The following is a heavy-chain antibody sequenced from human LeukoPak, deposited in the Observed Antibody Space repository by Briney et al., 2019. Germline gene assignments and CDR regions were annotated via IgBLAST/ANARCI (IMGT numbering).Heavy chain of an antibody. D-gene: IGHD6-6*01. Sequence: SETLSLTCTVSGGSISSYYWTWIRQPPGRGLGRECIGYIYYSGGTNYNPSLKSRVTISIDTSKNQVSLKLSSVTAADTAVYYCARLWDSSSSLDYWGQGTLVTVSS. CDR2: IYYSGGT. CDR1: GGSISSYY. CDR3: ARLWDSSSSLDY. J-gene: IGHJ4*02. V-gene: IGHV4-59*08.